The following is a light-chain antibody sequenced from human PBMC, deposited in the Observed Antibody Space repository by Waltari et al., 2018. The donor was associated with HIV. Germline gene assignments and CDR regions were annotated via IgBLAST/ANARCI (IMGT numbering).Light chain of an antibody. CDR1: ALQSRH. J-gene: IGLJ2*01. V-gene: IGLV3-1*01. CDR3: QAWAGGTGSEGV. Sequence: SYELTQPPSVSVSPGPTDSIACSGDALQSRHVSWYPKRPGQPPVLVVFQDGKRPSGIPERVSGSNSGNTATLTISGTQAMDEADYFCQAWAGGTGSEGVFGGGTKLTVL. CDR2: QDG.